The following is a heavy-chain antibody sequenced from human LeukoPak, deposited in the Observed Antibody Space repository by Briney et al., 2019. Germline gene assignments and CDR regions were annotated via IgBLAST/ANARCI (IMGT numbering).Heavy chain of an antibody. J-gene: IGHJ4*02. CDR2: INPSGGST. Sequence: ASVKVSCKASGYTSTCYYMHWARQAPGQGLEWMGIINPSGGSTSYAQKFQGRVTMTRDISTSTVYMELSSLRSEDTAVYYCARAFPPYDSSGYGDYWGQGTLVTVSS. V-gene: IGHV1-46*01. D-gene: IGHD3-22*01. CDR3: ARAFPPYDSSGYGDY. CDR1: GYTSTCYY.